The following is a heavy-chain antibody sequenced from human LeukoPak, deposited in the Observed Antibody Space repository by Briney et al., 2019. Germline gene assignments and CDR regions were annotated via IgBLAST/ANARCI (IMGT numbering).Heavy chain of an antibody. CDR1: GGSISSYY. V-gene: IGHV4-59*08. Sequence: SETLSLTCTVSGGSISSYYWSWIRQPPGKGLEWIGYIYYSGSTNYNPSLKSRVTISVDTSKNQFSLKLSSVTAADTAVYYCARQFSGWYGFDYWGQGTLVTVSS. J-gene: IGHJ4*02. CDR3: ARQFSGWYGFDY. CDR2: IYYSGST. D-gene: IGHD6-19*01.